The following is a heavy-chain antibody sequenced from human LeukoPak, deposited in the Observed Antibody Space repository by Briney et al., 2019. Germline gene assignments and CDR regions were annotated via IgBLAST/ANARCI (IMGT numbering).Heavy chain of an antibody. J-gene: IGHJ2*01. V-gene: IGHV4-34*01. D-gene: IGHD5-12*01. CDR2: ISHSGST. CDR1: GGSFSGYY. CDR3: ARALVRATMVWYFDL. Sequence: SETLSLTCAVSGGSFSGYYWSWIRQPPGKGLEWIGEISHSGSTNYSPSLKSRVTISVDTSKNQFSLNLSSVTAADTAVYYCARALVRATMVWYFDLWGRGTQVTVSS.